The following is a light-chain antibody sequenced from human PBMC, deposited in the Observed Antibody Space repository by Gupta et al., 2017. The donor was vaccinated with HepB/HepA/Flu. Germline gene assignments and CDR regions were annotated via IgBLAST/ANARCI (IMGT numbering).Light chain of an antibody. CDR2: LGS. V-gene: IGKV2-28*01. CDR3: MQALQTPIT. CDR1: QSLLHSNGNIY. Sequence: DIVMTQSPLSLPVTPGEPASISCRSSQSLLHSNGNIYLDWYLQKPGQSPQLLIYLGSNRASGVPDRFSGSGSGTDFTLKINRVEAEDVGVYYCMQALQTPITFGQGTRLEIK. J-gene: IGKJ5*01.